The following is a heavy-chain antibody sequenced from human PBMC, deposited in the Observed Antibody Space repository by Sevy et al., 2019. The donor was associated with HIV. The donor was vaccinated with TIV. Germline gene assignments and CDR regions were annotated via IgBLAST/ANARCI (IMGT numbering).Heavy chain of an antibody. J-gene: IGHJ6*02. CDR1: GFTPSSYG. Sequence: GVSLRLSCAASGFTPSSYGMHWVRQAPGKGLEWVAVIRYDGSNKYYADSVKGRFTISRDNSKNTLYLQMNSLRAEDTAVYYCARDRLGITISAEWGGGMDVWGQGTTVTVSS. V-gene: IGHV3-33*01. CDR2: IRYDGSNK. CDR3: ARDRLGITISAEWGGGMDV. D-gene: IGHD3-3*01.